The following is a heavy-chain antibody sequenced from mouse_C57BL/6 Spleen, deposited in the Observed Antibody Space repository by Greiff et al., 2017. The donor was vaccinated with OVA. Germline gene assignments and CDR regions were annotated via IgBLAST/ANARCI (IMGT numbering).Heavy chain of an antibody. V-gene: IGHV1-64*01. CDR2: IHPNSGST. CDR1: GYTFTSYW. D-gene: IGHD1-1*01. CDR3: AKEGTTVVAPLDY. J-gene: IGHJ2*01. Sequence: QVHVKQPGAELVKPGASVKLSCKASGYTFTSYWMHWVKQRPGQGLEWIGMIHPNSGSTNYNEKFKSKATLTVAKYSSTAYMQLSSRTSEDSAVYDCAKEGTTVVAPLDYWGQGTTLTVSS.